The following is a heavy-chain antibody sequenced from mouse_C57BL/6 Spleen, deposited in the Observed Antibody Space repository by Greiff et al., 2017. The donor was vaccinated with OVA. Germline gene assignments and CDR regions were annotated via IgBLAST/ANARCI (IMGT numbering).Heavy chain of an antibody. CDR2: ISYDGSN. Sequence: EVKLVESGPGLVKPSQSLSLTCSVTGYSITSGYYWNWIRQFPGNKLEWMGYISYDGSNNYNPSLKNRISITRDTSKNQFFLKLNSVTTEDTATYYCAGYYYGSSSYWYFDVWGTGTTVTVSS. V-gene: IGHV3-6*01. CDR3: AGYYYGSSSYWYFDV. D-gene: IGHD1-1*01. J-gene: IGHJ1*03. CDR1: GYSITSGYY.